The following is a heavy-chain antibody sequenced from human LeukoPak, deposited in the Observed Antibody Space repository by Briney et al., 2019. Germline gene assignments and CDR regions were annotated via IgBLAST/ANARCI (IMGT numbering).Heavy chain of an antibody. J-gene: IGHJ4*02. CDR3: AKDFGRNLGGPGY. Sequence: GGSLRLSCAASGFTFSTYTMAWVRQAPGGGLEWVSGISVNGGRTYYADCVEGRFAIYRDDSKSTLYLQMNSLRGEDTAVYYCAKDFGRNLGGPGYWGRGTLVIVSS. V-gene: IGHV3-23*01. CDR2: ISVNGGRT. CDR1: GFTFSTYT. D-gene: IGHD1-14*01.